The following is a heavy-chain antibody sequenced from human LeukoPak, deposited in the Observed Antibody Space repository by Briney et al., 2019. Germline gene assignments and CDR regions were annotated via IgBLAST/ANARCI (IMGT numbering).Heavy chain of an antibody. D-gene: IGHD2-2*01. CDR3: AREKRVYQLLSRYWFDP. CDR1: GGSISSGDYY. Sequence: SETLSLTCTVSGGSISSGDYYWSWIRQPPGKGLEWIGEINHSGSTNYNPSLKSRVTISVDTSKNQFSLKLSSVTAADTAVYYCAREKRVYQLLSRYWFDPWGQGTLVTVSS. J-gene: IGHJ5*02. CDR2: INHSGST. V-gene: IGHV4-39*07.